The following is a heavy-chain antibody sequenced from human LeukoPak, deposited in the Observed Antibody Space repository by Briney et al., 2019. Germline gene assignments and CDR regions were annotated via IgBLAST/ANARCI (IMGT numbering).Heavy chain of an antibody. J-gene: IGHJ4*02. Sequence: GGSLRLSCAASGFTFSSYSMNWVRQAPGKGLEWVSSISSSSSYIYYADSVKGRFTISRDNAKNSLYLQMNSLRAEDTAVYYCASFLLPCGGDCYFDYWGQGTLVTVSS. CDR2: ISSSSSYI. CDR1: GFTFSSYS. D-gene: IGHD2-21*02. CDR3: ASFLLPCGGDCYFDY. V-gene: IGHV3-21*01.